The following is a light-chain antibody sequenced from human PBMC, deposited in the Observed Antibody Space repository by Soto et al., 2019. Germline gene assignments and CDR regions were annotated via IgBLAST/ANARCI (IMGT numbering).Light chain of an antibody. Sequence: EIVLTQSPGTLSLSPGERATLSCRASQSVSSSYLAWYQQKPGQAPRLLIYDASSRATGILDRFSGSGSGTDFTLIIIRREPEDVAVYYCQQYGSAPQTFGQGTKVEIK. J-gene: IGKJ1*01. CDR3: QQYGSAPQT. V-gene: IGKV3-20*01. CDR1: QSVSSSY. CDR2: DAS.